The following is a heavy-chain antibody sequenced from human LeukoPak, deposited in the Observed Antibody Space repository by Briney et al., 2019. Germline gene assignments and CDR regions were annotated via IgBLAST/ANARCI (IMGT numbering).Heavy chain of an antibody. CDR2: ISSSSSYI. V-gene: IGHV3-21*01. CDR1: GFTFSSYS. Sequence: GGSLRLSCAASGFTFSSYSMNWVRQAPGKGLEWVSSISSSSSYIYYADSVKGRFTISRDNAKNSLYLQMNSLRAEDTAVYYCARSVVVPAVSLDAAIVYYYYGMDVWGQGTTVTVSS. CDR3: ARSVVVPAVSLDAAIVYYYYGMDV. J-gene: IGHJ6*02. D-gene: IGHD2-2*01.